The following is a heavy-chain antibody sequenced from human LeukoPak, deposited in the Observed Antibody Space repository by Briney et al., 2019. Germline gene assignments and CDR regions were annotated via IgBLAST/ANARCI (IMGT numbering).Heavy chain of an antibody. Sequence: SETLSLTCTVSGGSISSSSYYWGWIRQPPGKGLEWIGSIYYSGSTYYNPSLKSRVTISVDTSKNQFSLKLSSVTAADTAVYYRARQSQWLVHLDYWGQGTLVTVSS. CDR2: IYYSGST. J-gene: IGHJ4*02. V-gene: IGHV4-39*01. CDR1: GGSISSSSYY. D-gene: IGHD6-19*01. CDR3: ARQSQWLVHLDY.